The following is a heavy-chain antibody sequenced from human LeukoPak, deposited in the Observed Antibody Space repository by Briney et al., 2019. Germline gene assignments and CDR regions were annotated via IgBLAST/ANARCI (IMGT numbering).Heavy chain of an antibody. CDR3: AKPPEQQMEWRGWFDP. J-gene: IGHJ5*02. CDR1: GFTFSSYG. D-gene: IGHD6-13*01. CDR2: IRYDGSNK. V-gene: IGHV3-30*02. Sequence: GGSLRLSCAASGFTFSSYGMHWVRQAPGKGLEWVAFIRYDGSNKYYADSVKGRFTISRDNAKNSLYLQMNSLRAEDTAVYYCAKPPEQQMEWRGWFDPWGQGTLVTVSS.